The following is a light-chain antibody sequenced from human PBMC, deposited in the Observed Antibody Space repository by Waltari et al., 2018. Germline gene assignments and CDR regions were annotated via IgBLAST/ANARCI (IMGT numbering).Light chain of an antibody. CDR3: SSRNGRASQVV. Sequence: SSGLTQDPAVSVALGQTIRITCRGDSLRTSYASWYQVKTGQAPVLVMFGKEKRPSGVPDRISGESSETTSSLIITGAQAEEEADYYCSSRNGRASQVVFAGGTKVTVL. CDR2: GKE. V-gene: IGLV3-19*01. CDR1: SLRTSY. J-gene: IGLJ2*01.